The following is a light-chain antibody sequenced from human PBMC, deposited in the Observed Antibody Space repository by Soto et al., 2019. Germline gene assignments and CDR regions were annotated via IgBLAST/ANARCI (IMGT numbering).Light chain of an antibody. CDR1: QGLNSD. Sequence: DIQLTQSPSFLSASVGGRVTITCRASQGLNSDLAWYQQKPGKAPKLLIYAASTLQSGVPSRFSGSGSGTEFTLTISSLQPEDFATYYCQQLNSYPITFGQGTRLEIK. J-gene: IGKJ5*01. CDR2: AAS. CDR3: QQLNSYPIT. V-gene: IGKV1-9*01.